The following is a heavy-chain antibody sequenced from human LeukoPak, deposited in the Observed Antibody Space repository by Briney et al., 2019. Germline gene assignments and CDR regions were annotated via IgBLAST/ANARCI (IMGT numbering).Heavy chain of an antibody. CDR3: ARDLPRYCSGGSCYLSD. D-gene: IGHD2-15*01. CDR2: INPNSGGT. CDR1: GYTLTGYY. Sequence: GASVKVSCKASGYTLTGYYMHRVRQAPGQGLEWMGRINPNSGGTNYAQKFQGRVTMTRDTSISTAYMELSRLRSDDTAVYYCARDLPRYCSGGSCYLSDWGQGTLVTVSS. V-gene: IGHV1-2*06. J-gene: IGHJ4*02.